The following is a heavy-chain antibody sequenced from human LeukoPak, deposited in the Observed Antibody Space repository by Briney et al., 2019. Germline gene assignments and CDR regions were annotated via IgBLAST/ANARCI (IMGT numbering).Heavy chain of an antibody. V-gene: IGHV1-3*01. CDR3: ARGREITMVRGVINNWFDP. CDR1: GYTFTSYA. Sequence: ASVKVSCKASGYTFTSYAMHWVRQAPGQRLEWMGWINAGNGNTKYSQKFQGRVTITRDTSASTAYMELSSLRSEDTVVYYCARGREITMVRGVINNWFDPWGQGTLVTVSS. D-gene: IGHD3-10*01. CDR2: INAGNGNT. J-gene: IGHJ5*02.